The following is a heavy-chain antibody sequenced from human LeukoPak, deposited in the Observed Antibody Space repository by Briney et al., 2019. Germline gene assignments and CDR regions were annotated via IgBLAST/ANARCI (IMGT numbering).Heavy chain of an antibody. Sequence: GGSLRLSCAASGFTFSSHAMNWVRQAPGKGLEWVSSIGGIGASTYYADSVKGRFTISRDSSKNTLYLQMNSLRGEDTALYYCAKAAYGDYVNWFDPWGQGILVIVSS. CDR1: GFTFSSHA. CDR3: AKAAYGDYVNWFDP. V-gene: IGHV3-23*01. D-gene: IGHD4-17*01. CDR2: IGGIGAST. J-gene: IGHJ5*02.